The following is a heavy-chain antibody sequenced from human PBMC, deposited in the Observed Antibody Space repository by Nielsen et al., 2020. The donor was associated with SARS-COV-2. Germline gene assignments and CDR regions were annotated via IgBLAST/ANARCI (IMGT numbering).Heavy chain of an antibody. V-gene: IGHV3-9*01. CDR3: TRASTRNVDTAYYGMDV. Sequence: SLKISCAASGFTFDDYAMHWVRQAPGKGLEWVSGISWNSGSIGYADSVKGRFTISRDNAKNSLYLQMNSLRAEDTAVYYCTRASTRNVDTAYYGMDVWGQGTTVTVSS. CDR1: GFTFDDYA. CDR2: ISWNSGSI. J-gene: IGHJ6*02. D-gene: IGHD5-18*01.